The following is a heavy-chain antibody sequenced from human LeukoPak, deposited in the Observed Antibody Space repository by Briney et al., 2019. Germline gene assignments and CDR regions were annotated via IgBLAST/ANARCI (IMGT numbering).Heavy chain of an antibody. CDR2: IYYSGST. D-gene: IGHD3-9*01. CDR1: GGSISSSSYY. V-gene: IGHV4-39*07. J-gene: IGHJ3*02. Sequence: KPSETLSLTCIVSGGSISSSSYYWGWIRQPPGKGLEWIGSIYYSGSTNYNPSLRSRVTISVDTSKNQFSLKLSSVTAADTAVYYCAAPTGDAFDIWGQGTMVTVSS. CDR3: AAPTGDAFDI.